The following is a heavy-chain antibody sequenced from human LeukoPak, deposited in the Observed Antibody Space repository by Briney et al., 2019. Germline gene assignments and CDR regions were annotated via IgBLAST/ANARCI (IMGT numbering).Heavy chain of an antibody. CDR3: VKVHVDTAMFTNWFDP. D-gene: IGHD5-18*01. J-gene: IGHJ5*02. V-gene: IGHV3-30*02. CDR2: IRYDGSNQ. CDR1: GFTFSDYG. Sequence: VGSLRLSCAESGFTFSDYGMHWVRQAPGKGLEWVAFIRYDGSNQFYANAVKGRFTITRDNGKNTLYLKMNSLGAEDTAVYYCVKVHVDTAMFTNWFDPWGQGTPVTDSS.